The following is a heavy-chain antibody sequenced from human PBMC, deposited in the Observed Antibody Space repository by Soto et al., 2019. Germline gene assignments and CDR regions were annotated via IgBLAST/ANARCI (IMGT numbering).Heavy chain of an antibody. CDR1: GGSVSSGSYY. D-gene: IGHD5-18*01. CDR2: IYYSGST. Sequence: PSETLSLTCTVSGGSVSSGSYYWSWIRQPPGKGLEWIGYIYYSGSTNYNPSLKGRVTISVDTSKNQFSLKLSSVTAADTAVYYCARVGRGYSYGLFNFDYWGQGTLVTVSS. J-gene: IGHJ4*02. CDR3: ARVGRGYSYGLFNFDY. V-gene: IGHV4-61*01.